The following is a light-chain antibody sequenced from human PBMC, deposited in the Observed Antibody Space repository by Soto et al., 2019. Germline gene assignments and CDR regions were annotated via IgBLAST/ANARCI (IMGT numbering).Light chain of an antibody. Sequence: DIQMTQSPSSLSASVGDRVTITCQASQDISNSLSWVQQKPGKAPSLLIYDASKLETGDPSRFSGRGSGTDFTFSISSLQAEDIATYYCQQYDGLPYTFGGGTKVEIK. CDR3: QQYDGLPYT. J-gene: IGKJ4*01. V-gene: IGKV1-33*01. CDR1: QDISNS. CDR2: DAS.